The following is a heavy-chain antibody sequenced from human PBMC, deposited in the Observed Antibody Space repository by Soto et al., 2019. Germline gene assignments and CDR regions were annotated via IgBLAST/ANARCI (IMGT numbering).Heavy chain of an antibody. CDR2: ISAYNGNT. V-gene: IGHV1-18*01. Sequence: QVQLVQSGAEVKKPGASVKVSCKASGYTFTSYGISWVRQAPGQGLEWMGWISAYNGNTNYAQKLQGRVTMTTDTSTSTAYMEMRSLRSDDTAAYYCARLSEEQLVYYYYYYMDVWGKGTTVTVSS. J-gene: IGHJ6*03. CDR3: ARLSEEQLVYYYYYYMDV. D-gene: IGHD6-13*01. CDR1: GYTFTSYG.